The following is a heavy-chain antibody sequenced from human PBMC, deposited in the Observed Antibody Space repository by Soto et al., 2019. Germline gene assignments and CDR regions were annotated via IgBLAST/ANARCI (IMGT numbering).Heavy chain of an antibody. J-gene: IGHJ4*02. CDR2: IFYNGNT. Sequence: SETLSLTCTVSGGSINSDPYYWSWLRHPPGKGLEWIGYIFYNGNTHYNPSLRSRLTMSIDTSNNQFSMKLASVTAADTAVYYCARWVEVSLDYFDSWGQGTPVTVS. CDR1: GGSINSDPYY. V-gene: IGHV4-30-4*01. CDR3: ARWVEVSLDYFDS. D-gene: IGHD2-15*01.